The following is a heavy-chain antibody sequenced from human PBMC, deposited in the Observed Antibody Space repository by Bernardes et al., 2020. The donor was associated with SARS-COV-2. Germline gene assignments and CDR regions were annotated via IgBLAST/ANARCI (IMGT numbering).Heavy chain of an antibody. D-gene: IGHD2-2*01. CDR3: ASLFGQDIVVVPAAPKAPGYYYYYGMDV. J-gene: IGHJ6*02. CDR1: GFTFSSYS. V-gene: IGHV3-21*01. Sequence: GGSLRLSCAASGFTFSSYSMNWVRQAPGKGLEWVSSISSSSSYIYYADSVKGRFTISRDNAKNSLYLQMNSLRAEDTAVYYCASLFGQDIVVVPAAPKAPGYYYYYGMDVWGQGTTVTVSS. CDR2: ISSSSSYI.